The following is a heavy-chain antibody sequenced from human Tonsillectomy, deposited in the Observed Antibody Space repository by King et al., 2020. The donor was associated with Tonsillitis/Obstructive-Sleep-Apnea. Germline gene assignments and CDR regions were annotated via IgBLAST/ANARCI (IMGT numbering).Heavy chain of an antibody. D-gene: IGHD6-13*01. V-gene: IGHV3-23*04. Sequence: QLVQSGGGLVQPGGSLRLSWAASGFTFSSYAMSWVRQAPGKGLEWVSAISGSGGSTYYADSVKGRFTISRDNSKNTLYLQMNSLRAEDTAVYYCAKAREQQLIRYFNYYDYGMDVWGQGTTVTVSS. CDR2: ISGSGGST. J-gene: IGHJ6*02. CDR1: GFTFSSYA. CDR3: AKAREQQLIRYFNYYDYGMDV.